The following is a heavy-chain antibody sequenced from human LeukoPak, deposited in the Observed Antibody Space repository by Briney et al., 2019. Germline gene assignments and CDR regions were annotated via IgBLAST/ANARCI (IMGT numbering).Heavy chain of an antibody. CDR1: GGSIDSHY. J-gene: IGHJ6*03. Sequence: SETLSLTCTVSGGSIDSHYWSWIRQPPGKGLEWIGYIYYSGSPIYNPSLKSRVTISVDRPKNQVSLKLIAMTAADTAVYYCARIHFQFYYMDVWGKGTTVTVSS. CDR2: IYYSGSP. D-gene: IGHD2/OR15-2a*01. CDR3: ARIHFQFYYMDV. V-gene: IGHV4-59*11.